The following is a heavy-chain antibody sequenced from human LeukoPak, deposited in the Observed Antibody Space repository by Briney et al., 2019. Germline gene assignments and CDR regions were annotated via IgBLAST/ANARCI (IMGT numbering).Heavy chain of an antibody. J-gene: IGHJ6*02. V-gene: IGHV3-33*01. CDR2: IWYDGSNK. CDR1: GFTLSSYG. D-gene: IGHD2-15*01. Sequence: GGSLRLSCAASGFTLSSYGMHWVRQAPGKGLEWVAVIWYDGSNKYYADSVKGRFTISRDNSKNTLYLQMNSLRAEDTAVYYCARDMLGYCSGGSCLGFYYYYGMDVWGQGTTVTVSS. CDR3: ARDMLGYCSGGSCLGFYYYYGMDV.